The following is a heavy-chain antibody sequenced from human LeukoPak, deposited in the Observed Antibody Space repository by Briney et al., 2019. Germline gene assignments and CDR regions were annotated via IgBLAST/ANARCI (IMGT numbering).Heavy chain of an antibody. Sequence: PSETLSLTCTVSGDSISSYYWSWVRQPPGKGLEWVGFIHNSGRTNYSPSLKGRVTISVDTSKKQFSLNLSSVTTADTAVYHCSSGSGYRIENWGQGTLVTVS. CDR1: GDSISSYY. D-gene: IGHD6-13*01. V-gene: IGHV4-59*01. J-gene: IGHJ4*02. CDR3: SSGSGYRIEN. CDR2: IHNSGRT.